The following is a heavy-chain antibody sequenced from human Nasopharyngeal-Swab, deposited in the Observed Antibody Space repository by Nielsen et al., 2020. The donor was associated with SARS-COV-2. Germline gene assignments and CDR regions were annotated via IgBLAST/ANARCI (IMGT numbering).Heavy chain of an antibody. V-gene: IGHV4-30-4*01. CDR1: GGSISSGDYY. J-gene: IGHJ4*02. CDR3: ARDWELLGFDY. Sequence: SETLSLTCTVSGGSISSGDYYWSWIRQPPGKGLEWIGYIYCSGSTYYNPSLKSRVTISVDTSKNQFSLKLSSVTAADTAVYYCARDWELLGFDYWGQGTLVTVSS. CDR2: IYCSGST. D-gene: IGHD1-26*01.